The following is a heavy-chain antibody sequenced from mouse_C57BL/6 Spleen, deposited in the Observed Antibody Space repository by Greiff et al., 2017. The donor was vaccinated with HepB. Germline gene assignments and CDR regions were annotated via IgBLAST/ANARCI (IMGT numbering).Heavy chain of an antibody. CDR3: ARHPLFYYGSSPYAMDY. Sequence: VKLMESGAELVKPGASVKLSCKASGYTFTEYTIHWVKQRSGQGLEWIGWFYPGSGSIKYNEKFKDKATLTADKSSSTVYMELSRLTSEDSAVYFCARHPLFYYGSSPYAMDYWGQGTSVTVSS. D-gene: IGHD1-1*01. CDR1: GYTFTEYT. J-gene: IGHJ4*01. CDR2: FYPGSGSI. V-gene: IGHV1-62-2*01.